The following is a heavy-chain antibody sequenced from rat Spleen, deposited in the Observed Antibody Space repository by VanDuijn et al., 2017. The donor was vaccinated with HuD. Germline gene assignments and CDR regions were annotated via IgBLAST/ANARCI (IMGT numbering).Heavy chain of an antibody. CDR1: GFTFSSFP. Sequence: EVQLVESGGGLVQPGRSMKLSCAASGFTFSSFPMAWVRQAPTKGLEWVATISISGGSTYYRDSVKGRFTISRDNAKSTLYLQMDSLRSEDTATYYCARHGYYFDYWGQGVMVTVSS. CDR3: ARHGYYFDY. V-gene: IGHV5-46*01. J-gene: IGHJ2*01. CDR2: ISISGGST. D-gene: IGHD1-4*01.